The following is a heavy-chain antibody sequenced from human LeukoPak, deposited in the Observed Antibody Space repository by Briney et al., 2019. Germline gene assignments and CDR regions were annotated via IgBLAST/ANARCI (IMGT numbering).Heavy chain of an antibody. V-gene: IGHV3-20*04. CDR3: ARGGLTIFGVVNYMDV. CDR2: INLNGGST. D-gene: IGHD3-3*01. Sequence: PGGSLTLSCAASGFTFDDYGMSWVRQAPGKGLELGSCINLNGGSTGYPYCVKGRFTISRHNAKNSLYLEMNSLRAEDTGVYYCARGGLTIFGVVNYMDVWGKGPTVNVSS. CDR1: GFTFDDYG. J-gene: IGHJ6*03.